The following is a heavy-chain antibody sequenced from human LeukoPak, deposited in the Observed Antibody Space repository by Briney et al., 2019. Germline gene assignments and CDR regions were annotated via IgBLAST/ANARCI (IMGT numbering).Heavy chain of an antibody. J-gene: IGHJ4*02. CDR2: INHSGST. CDR3: ARYYYDSSGYGDC. D-gene: IGHD3-22*01. CDR1: GGSFSGYY. Sequence: SETLSLTCAVYGGSFSGYYWSWIRQPPGKGLEWIGEINHSGSTNYNPSLKSRVTISVDTSKNQFSLKLSSVTAADTAVYYCARYYYDSSGYGDCWGQGTLVTVSS. V-gene: IGHV4-34*01.